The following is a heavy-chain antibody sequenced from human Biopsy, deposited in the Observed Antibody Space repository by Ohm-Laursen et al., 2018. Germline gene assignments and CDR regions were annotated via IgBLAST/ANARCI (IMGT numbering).Heavy chain of an antibody. J-gene: IGHJ4*02. CDR1: GGSVRSPDHR. CDR2: IYYSWTT. D-gene: IGHD3-10*01. CDR3: ARAYFYGMGTSNYFLDS. Sequence: SQTLSLTRSVSGGSVRSPDHRWNWVRRAPGKGLEWIGNIYYSWTTLYNPSLSGRVTMDLDRSTNQFSLKLKSVTSADAAVYFCARAYFYGMGTSNYFLDSWGQGALVTVSS. V-gene: IGHV4-30-4*08.